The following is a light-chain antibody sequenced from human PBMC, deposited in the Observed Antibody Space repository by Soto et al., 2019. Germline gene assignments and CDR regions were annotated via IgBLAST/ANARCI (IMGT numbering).Light chain of an antibody. CDR3: QQSYSRPRT. CDR1: QSISTY. V-gene: IGKV1-39*01. Sequence: IHMTQSASSLSASVGNRVTITCRASQSISTYLNWYQQKQGKAPNLLIYTASTLQTGVPSRFSGSGYGTDFNLTISSLQTEDFATYFCQQSYSRPRTFGQGTKVDIK. CDR2: TAS. J-gene: IGKJ1*01.